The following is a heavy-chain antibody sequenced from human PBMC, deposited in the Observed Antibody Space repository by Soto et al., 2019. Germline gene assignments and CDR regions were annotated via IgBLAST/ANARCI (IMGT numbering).Heavy chain of an antibody. CDR2: IKQDGSEK. V-gene: IGHV3-7*05. J-gene: IGHJ5*02. Sequence: GGSLRLSCAASGFTFSSYWMSWVRQAPGKGLEWVANIKQDGSEKYYVDSVKGRFTISRDNAKNSLYLQMNSLRAEDTAVYYCARGDPIMITFGGVIAPNWFDPWGQGTLVTVSS. CDR3: ARGDPIMITFGGVIAPNWFDP. D-gene: IGHD3-16*02. CDR1: GFTFSSYW.